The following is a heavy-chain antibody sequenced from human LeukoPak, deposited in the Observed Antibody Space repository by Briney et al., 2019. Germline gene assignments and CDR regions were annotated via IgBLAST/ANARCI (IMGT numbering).Heavy chain of an antibody. Sequence: ETLSLTCAVYGGSFSGYYWSWIRQPPGKGMEWIGEINHSGSTNYNPSLKSRVTISVDTSKNQFSLKLSSVTAADTAVYYCAREPGGYSYGYKRYYGMDVWGQGTTVTVSS. J-gene: IGHJ6*02. CDR3: AREPGGYSYGYKRYYGMDV. CDR2: INHSGST. V-gene: IGHV4-34*01. CDR1: GGSFSGYY. D-gene: IGHD5-18*01.